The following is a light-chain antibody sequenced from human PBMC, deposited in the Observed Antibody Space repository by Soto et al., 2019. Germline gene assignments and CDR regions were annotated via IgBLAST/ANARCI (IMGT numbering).Light chain of an antibody. J-gene: IGLJ2*01. CDR2: EVT. CDR1: SSDVGGYNY. Sequence: QSALTQPPSASGSPGRSVPISCTETSSDVGGYNYVSWYQHHPGKAPKLMIYEVTKRPSGVPDRFSGSKSGNTASLTVSGLQAEDEAAYYCSSYAGSNNPVIFGGGTKLTVL. V-gene: IGLV2-8*01. CDR3: SSYAGSNNPVI.